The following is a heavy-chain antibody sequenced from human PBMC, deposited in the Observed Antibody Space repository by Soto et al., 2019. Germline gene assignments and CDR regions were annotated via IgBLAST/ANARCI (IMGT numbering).Heavy chain of an antibody. CDR3: RRSSRYSTDV. D-gene: IGHD6-13*01. CDR2: IYSIGST. Sequence: QLQLQESGPGLVKPSETLSLTCTVSGGSISSSSYWGWIRQPPGKGLEWIGSIYSIGSTYYNPSLKSRVTISVDTSTNQSSLKLSSVTAADTAVYYCRRSSRYSTDVWGQGTTVTVSS. V-gene: IGHV4-39*01. CDR1: GGSISSSSY. J-gene: IGHJ6*02.